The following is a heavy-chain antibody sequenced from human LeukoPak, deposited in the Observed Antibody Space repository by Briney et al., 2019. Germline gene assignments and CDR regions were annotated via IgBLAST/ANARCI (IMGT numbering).Heavy chain of an antibody. V-gene: IGHV4-59*01. J-gene: IGHJ4*02. Sequence: SETLSLTCTVSGGSISSYYWSWIRQPPGKGLEWIGYIYYSGSTNYNPSLKSRVTISVDTSKNQFSLKLSSVTAADTAVYCCAGGSYNNQFDYWGQGTLVTVSS. D-gene: IGHD1-26*01. CDR3: AGGSYNNQFDY. CDR1: GGSISSYY. CDR2: IYYSGST.